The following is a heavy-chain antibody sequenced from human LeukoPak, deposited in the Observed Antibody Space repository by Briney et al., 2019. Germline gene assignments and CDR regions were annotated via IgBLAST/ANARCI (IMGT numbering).Heavy chain of an antibody. J-gene: IGHJ4*02. V-gene: IGHV5-51*01. CDR3: ARRYYYDSSGYYYTDNYYFDY. D-gene: IGHD3-22*01. CDR1: GYSFTSYW. CDR2: IYPGDSDT. Sequence: GESLKISCKGSGYSFTSYWIGWARQMPGKGLEWMGIIYPGDSDTRYSPSFQGQVTISADKSISTAYLQWSSLKASDTAMYYCARRYYYDSSGYYYTDNYYFDYWGQGTLVTVSS.